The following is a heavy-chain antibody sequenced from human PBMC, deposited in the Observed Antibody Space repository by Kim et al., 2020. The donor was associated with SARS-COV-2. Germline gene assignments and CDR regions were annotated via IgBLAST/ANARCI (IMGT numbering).Heavy chain of an antibody. D-gene: IGHD6-13*01. CDR3: AGARGSSWYGSHYYYYGMEV. V-gene: IGHV4-61*01. J-gene: IGHJ6*02. CDR2: IYYSGST. CDR1: GGSVSSGSYY. Sequence: SETLSLTCTVSGGSVSSGSYYWSWIRQPPGKGLEWIGYIYYSGSTNYNPSLKSRVTISVDTSKNQFSLKLSSVTAADTAVYYCAGARGSSWYGSHYYYYGMEVWGQGTTVTVSS.